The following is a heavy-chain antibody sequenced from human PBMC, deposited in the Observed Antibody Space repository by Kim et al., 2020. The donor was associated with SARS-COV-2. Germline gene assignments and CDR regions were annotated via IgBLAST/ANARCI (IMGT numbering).Heavy chain of an antibody. CDR1: GFTVSSNY. Sequence: GGSLRLSCAASGFTVSSNYMSWVRQAPGKGLEWVSGIYSGGSTYYADSVKGRFTISRDNSKNTLYLQMNSLRAEDTAVYYCSRVRHDYGDYVFDYWGQGT. D-gene: IGHD4-17*01. J-gene: IGHJ4*02. CDR2: IYSGGST. V-gene: IGHV3-53*01. CDR3: SRVRHDYGDYVFDY.